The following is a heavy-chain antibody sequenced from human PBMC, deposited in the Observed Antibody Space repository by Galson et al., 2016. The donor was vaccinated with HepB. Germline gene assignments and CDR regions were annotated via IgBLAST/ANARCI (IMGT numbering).Heavy chain of an antibody. Sequence: ETLSLTCSVSGGSISSNFWSWLRQPPEKGLEWIGYIYYSGITNFNPSLKSRLAMSIDASKNQFSLNLTSVTAADTAVYYCARGGTKVDYWGQGILVTVSS. D-gene: IGHD3-16*01. CDR2: IYYSGIT. J-gene: IGHJ4*02. CDR3: ARGGTKVDY. CDR1: GGSISSNF. V-gene: IGHV4-59*01.